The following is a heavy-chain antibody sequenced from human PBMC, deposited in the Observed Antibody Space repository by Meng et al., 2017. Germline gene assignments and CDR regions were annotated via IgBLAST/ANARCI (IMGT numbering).Heavy chain of an antibody. D-gene: IGHD3-10*01. V-gene: IGHV3-30*04. Sequence: QVPVVDSGGGVVQPGRALRLSCAASGFTFSSDAMHWVRQAPGKGLEWVAVISYDGSNIYYADSVKGRFTISRDNSKNTLYLQMNSLRAEDTAVYYCARDPYGSGTGFDYWGQGTLVTVSS. CDR1: GFTFSSDA. CDR2: ISYDGSNI. J-gene: IGHJ4*02. CDR3: ARDPYGSGTGFDY.